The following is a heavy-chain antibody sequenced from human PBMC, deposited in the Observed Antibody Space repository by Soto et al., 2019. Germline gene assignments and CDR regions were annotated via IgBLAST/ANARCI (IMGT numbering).Heavy chain of an antibody. V-gene: IGHV3-23*01. D-gene: IGHD3-9*01. J-gene: IGHJ6*03. CDR2: ISGSGGST. CDR3: AKDFFGADRYYDILTGYYPPPLYYYYYMDV. CDR1: GFTFSSYA. Sequence: GGSLRLSCAASGFTFSSYALSWVRQAPGKGLEWVSAISGSGGSTYYADSVKGRFTISRDNSKNTLYLQMNSLRAEDTAVYYCAKDFFGADRYYDILTGYYPPPLYYYYYMDVWGKGTTVTVSS.